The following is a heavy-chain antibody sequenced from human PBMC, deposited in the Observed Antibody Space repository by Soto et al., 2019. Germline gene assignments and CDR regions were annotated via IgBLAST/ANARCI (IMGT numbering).Heavy chain of an antibody. CDR2: ILSTGET. CDR3: ARIDYTGSPLIDY. J-gene: IGHJ4*02. D-gene: IGHD1-26*01. CDR1: GFSLTLGRMA. Sequence: GSGPTLVNPTETLTLTCSVSGFSLTLGRMAVTWIRQPPGKALEWLAHILSTGETSYATSLKTRVTISKDISKSQVLLTMTNVDPVDTATYFCARIDYTGSPLIDYWGQGTLVTSPQ. V-gene: IGHV2-26*01.